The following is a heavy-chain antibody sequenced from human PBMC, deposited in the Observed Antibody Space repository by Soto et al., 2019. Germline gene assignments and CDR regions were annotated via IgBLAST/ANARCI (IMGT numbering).Heavy chain of an antibody. CDR2: IYYSGST. CDR3: ARQYEYSFDY. J-gene: IGHJ4*02. CDR1: GGSISSYY. Sequence: QVQLQESGPGLVKPSETLSLTCTVSGGSISSYYWSWIRQPPGKGLEWIGYIYYSGSTNYNPSLTSPVTISVDTSKNHFSLKLSSVTAADTSVYYCARQYEYSFDYWGQGTLVTVSS. V-gene: IGHV4-59*08. D-gene: IGHD5-12*01.